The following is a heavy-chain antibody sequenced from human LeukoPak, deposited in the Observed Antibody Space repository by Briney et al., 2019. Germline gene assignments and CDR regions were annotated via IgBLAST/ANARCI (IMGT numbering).Heavy chain of an antibody. D-gene: IGHD2-15*01. J-gene: IGHJ5*02. CDR1: GYTFTSYG. Sequence: ASVKVSCKASGYTFTSYGISWVRQAPGQGLEWMGWISAYNGNTNYAQKLQGRVTMTTDTSTSTAYMELSRLRSDDTAVYYCARDGVNCSGGSCYPGWFDPWGQGTLVTVAS. V-gene: IGHV1-18*01. CDR2: ISAYNGNT. CDR3: ARDGVNCSGGSCYPGWFDP.